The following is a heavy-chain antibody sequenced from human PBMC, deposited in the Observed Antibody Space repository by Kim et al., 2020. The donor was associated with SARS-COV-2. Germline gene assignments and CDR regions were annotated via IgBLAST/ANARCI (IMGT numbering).Heavy chain of an antibody. D-gene: IGHD6-6*01. CDR3: ARGYSSSPFDY. V-gene: IGHV1-3*01. CDR2: T. Sequence: TKYSRKFQGRVTITRDTSASTAYMELSSLRSEDTAVYYCARGYSSSPFDYWGQGTLVTVSS. J-gene: IGHJ4*02.